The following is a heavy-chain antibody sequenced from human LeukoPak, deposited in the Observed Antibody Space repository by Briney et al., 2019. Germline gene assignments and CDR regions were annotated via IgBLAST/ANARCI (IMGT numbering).Heavy chain of an antibody. CDR2: LYYSGSS. J-gene: IGHJ4*02. V-gene: IGHV4-59*01. D-gene: IGHD4-23*01. CDR1: GGSISSYS. CDR3: AGGTAVVTSDY. Sequence: SETLSLTCAVSGGSISSYSWNWIRQPPGKGLEWIGYLYYSGSSNYNPSLKSRVTISVDTSKNQFSLKLSSVTAADTAVYYCAGGTAVVTSDYWGQGTLVTVSP.